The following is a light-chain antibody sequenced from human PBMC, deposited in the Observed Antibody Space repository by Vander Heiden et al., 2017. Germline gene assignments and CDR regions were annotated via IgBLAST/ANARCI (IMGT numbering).Light chain of an antibody. CDR2: YAT. J-gene: IGKJ2*01. CDR1: QSICNN. Sequence: EIVLTQSPDFQSVPPKEKVTITCRASQSICNNLHWYQQKPDQSPKLLIKYATQSISGVHSRFSGSTSGTDFTLTINSLEAEDAAVYYCHQSSSLPYTFGQGTKLEIK. V-gene: IGKV6D-21*02. CDR3: HQSSSLPYT.